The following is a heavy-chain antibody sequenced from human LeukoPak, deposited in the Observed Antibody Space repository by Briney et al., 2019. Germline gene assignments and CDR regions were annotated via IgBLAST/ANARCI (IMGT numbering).Heavy chain of an antibody. D-gene: IGHD5/OR15-5a*01. CDR1: RFTFNNYA. Sequence: GGSLRLSCAASRFTFNNYAMSWVRQAPGKGLEWVSAISGSGGNTYYTDSVKGRFTISRDNSKNTLYLQMNSLRAEDTAVYYCAKGGGSTALFDSWGQGALVTVSS. CDR2: ISGSGGNT. V-gene: IGHV3-23*01. J-gene: IGHJ4*02. CDR3: AKGGGSTALFDS.